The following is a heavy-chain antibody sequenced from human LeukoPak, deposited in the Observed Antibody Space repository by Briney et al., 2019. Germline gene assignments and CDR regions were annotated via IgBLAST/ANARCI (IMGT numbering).Heavy chain of an antibody. J-gene: IGHJ4*01. CDR2: IYYRGST. CDR1: GGAITSNY. Sequence: PSETLSLTCTVSGGAITSNYWSWIRQPPGKGLQWIGYIYYRGSTNYNPSLKSRVTISLDTSKSQLSLNLSSVIAADTAVYYCARHGSGSLIDYWGHGTLVTVSS. CDR3: ARHGSGSLIDY. D-gene: IGHD1-26*01. V-gene: IGHV4-59*08.